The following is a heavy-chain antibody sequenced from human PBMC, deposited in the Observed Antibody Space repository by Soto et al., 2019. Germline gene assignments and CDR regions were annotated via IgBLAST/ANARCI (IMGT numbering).Heavy chain of an antibody. CDR2: VSGLGATT. Sequence: EVQLLESGGGLVQPGGSLRLSCAASGFTFNSYAMSWVRQAPGKGLEWVSSVSGLGATTHHAGSVQGRFTISRDNSRNTLYLQMSSLRDEDTAVYYCARKLSGAVQGWAYGMDVWGRGTTVTVSS. D-gene: IGHD1-26*01. V-gene: IGHV3-23*01. J-gene: IGHJ6*02. CDR1: GFTFNSYA. CDR3: ARKLSGAVQGWAYGMDV.